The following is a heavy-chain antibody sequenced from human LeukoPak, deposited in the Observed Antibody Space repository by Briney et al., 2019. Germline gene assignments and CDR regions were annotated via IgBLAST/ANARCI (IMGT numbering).Heavy chain of an antibody. CDR3: ARVLAAAGQYYFDY. CDR1: GFTFSSYA. CDR2: ISYDGSNK. V-gene: IGHV3-30-3*01. Sequence: PGRSLRLSCAASGFTFSSYAMHWVRQAPGKGLEWVAVISYDGSNKYYADSVKGRFTISRDNSKNTLYLQMNSLRAEDTAVYYCARVLAAAGQYYFDYWGQGTLVTVSS. J-gene: IGHJ4*02. D-gene: IGHD6-13*01.